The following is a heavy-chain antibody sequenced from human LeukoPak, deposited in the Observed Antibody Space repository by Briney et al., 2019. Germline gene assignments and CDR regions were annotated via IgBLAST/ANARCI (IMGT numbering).Heavy chain of an antibody. CDR3: ARGCLWSGYVYYYYMDV. V-gene: IGHV4-34*01. J-gene: IGHJ6*03. Sequence: SETLSLTCAVYGGSFSGYYWSWIRQPPGKGLEWIGEINHSGSTNYNPSLKSRVTISVDTSKNQFSLKLSSVTAADTAVYYCARGCLWSGYVYYYYMDVWGKGTTVTVSS. CDR1: GGSFSGYY. CDR2: INHSGST. D-gene: IGHD3-3*01.